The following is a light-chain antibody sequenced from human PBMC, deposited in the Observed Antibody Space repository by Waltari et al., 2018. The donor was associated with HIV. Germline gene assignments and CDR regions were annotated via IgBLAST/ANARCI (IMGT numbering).Light chain of an antibody. CDR1: GSTTGTYS. Sequence: QSVVTQPPSASGTPGQRVTISCSGSGSTTGTYSVNWYQHFPGTAPKLLIYMNDQRPSGVPGRFSGSQSGTSASLAISGLQYDDEADYYCAVWDDSLGGAVFGGGTKLTVL. V-gene: IGLV1-47*01. CDR2: MND. J-gene: IGLJ2*01. CDR3: AVWDDSLGGAV.